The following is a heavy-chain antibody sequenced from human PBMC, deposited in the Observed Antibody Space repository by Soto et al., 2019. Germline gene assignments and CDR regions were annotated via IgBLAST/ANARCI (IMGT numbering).Heavy chain of an antibody. Sequence: LSLTCTVSGGSISSSSYYWGWIRQPPGKGLEWIGSIYYSGSTYYNPSLKSRVTISVDTSKNQFSLKLSSVTAADTAVYYCAGTMVGGPRGPRSGYYFDYWGQGTLVTVSS. J-gene: IGHJ4*02. V-gene: IGHV4-39*01. CDR3: AGTMVGGPRGPRSGYYFDY. CDR2: IYYSGST. D-gene: IGHD3-10*01. CDR1: GGSISSSSYY.